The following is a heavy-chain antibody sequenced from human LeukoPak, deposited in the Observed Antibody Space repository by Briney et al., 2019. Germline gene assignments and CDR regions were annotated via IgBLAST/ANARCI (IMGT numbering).Heavy chain of an antibody. Sequence: GGSLRLSCAASGFTFSSYAMHWVRQAPGKGLEWVAVISYDGSNKYYADSVKGRFTISRDNSKNTLYLQMNSLRAEDTAVYYCARDQGEEDYFDYWGQGTLVTASS. CDR1: GFTFSSYA. D-gene: IGHD3-10*01. J-gene: IGHJ4*02. CDR3: ARDQGEEDYFDY. CDR2: ISYDGSNK. V-gene: IGHV3-30*04.